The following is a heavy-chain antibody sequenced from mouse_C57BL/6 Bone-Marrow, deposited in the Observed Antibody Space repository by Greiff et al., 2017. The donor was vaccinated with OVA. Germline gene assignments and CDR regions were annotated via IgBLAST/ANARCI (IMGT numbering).Heavy chain of an antibody. CDR3: AKGYYGMDFDY. V-gene: IGHV1-26*01. D-gene: IGHD1-1*01. Sequence: EVQLQQSGPELVKPGASVKISCKASGYTFTDYYMNWVKQSHGKSLEWIGDINPNNGGTSYNQKFKGKATLTVDKSSSTAYMELRSLTSEDSAVYYCAKGYYGMDFDYWGQGTTLTVSS. J-gene: IGHJ2*01. CDR2: INPNNGGT. CDR1: GYTFTDYY.